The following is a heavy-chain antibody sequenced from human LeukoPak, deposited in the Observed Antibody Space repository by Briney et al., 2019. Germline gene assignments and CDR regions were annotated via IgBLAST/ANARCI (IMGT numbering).Heavy chain of an antibody. J-gene: IGHJ4*02. D-gene: IGHD6-25*01. Sequence: GGSLRLSCAASGFTFSSYSMNWVRQAPGKGLQWVSYISPSSSDIHYADSVRGRFTISRDNAKNSLYLQMNSLRAEDTAVYYCTRDRGIATAGIDYWGQGILVTVSS. CDR1: GFTFSSYS. CDR3: TRDRGIATAGIDY. CDR2: ISPSSSDI. V-gene: IGHV3-21*05.